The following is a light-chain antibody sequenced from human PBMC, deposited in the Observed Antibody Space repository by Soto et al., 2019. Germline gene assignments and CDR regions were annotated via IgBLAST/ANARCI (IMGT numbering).Light chain of an antibody. CDR1: SSDVGSYNL. V-gene: IGLV2-23*02. CDR2: EVS. CDR3: CSYAGSKDVV. J-gene: IGLJ2*01. Sequence: QPVLTQPASVSGSPGQSITISCTGTSSDVGSYNLVSWYQHHPGKAPKLMIYEVSKRPSGVSNRFSGSKSGNTASLTISGLQAEDEADYYCCSYAGSKDVVFGGGTQLTVL.